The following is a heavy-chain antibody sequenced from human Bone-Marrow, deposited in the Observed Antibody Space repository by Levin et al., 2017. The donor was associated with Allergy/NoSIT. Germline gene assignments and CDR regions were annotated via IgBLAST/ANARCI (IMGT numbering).Heavy chain of an antibody. Sequence: KAGGSLRLSCRGSEDSFANHWIGWVRQMPGKGLEWMGIVSPEDSEARYNPSFQGQVTFSADRSIRTAYLHWSSLRASDTATYYCARHLTSELEDGTIVHVIDLWGQGTVVSVSS. J-gene: IGHJ3*01. CDR3: ARHLTSELEDGTIVHVIDL. CDR1: EDSFANHW. CDR2: VSPEDSEA. D-gene: IGHD1-1*01. V-gene: IGHV5-51*01.